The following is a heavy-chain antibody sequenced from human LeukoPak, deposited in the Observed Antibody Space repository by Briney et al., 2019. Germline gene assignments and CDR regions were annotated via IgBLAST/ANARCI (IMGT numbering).Heavy chain of an antibody. V-gene: IGHV4-59*08. CDR3: ARHESSVVPSSFDY. Sequence: SETLSLTCTVSGGSISSYYWSWIRQPPGKGLEWIGYIYYSGSTNYNPSLKSRVTISVDTPKNQFSLKLSSVTAADTAVYYCARHESSVVPSSFDYWGQGTLVTVSS. CDR1: GGSISSYY. J-gene: IGHJ4*02. CDR2: IYYSGST. D-gene: IGHD2-2*01.